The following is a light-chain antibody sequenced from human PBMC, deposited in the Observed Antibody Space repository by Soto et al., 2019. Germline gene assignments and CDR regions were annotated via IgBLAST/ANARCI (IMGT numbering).Light chain of an antibody. CDR3: CSYALL. J-gene: IGLJ1*01. CDR1: SIDVGAYNY. V-gene: IGLV2-14*01. Sequence: QSVLTQPASVSGSPGQSITISCTGTSIDVGAYNYVSWYQQHPGKTPKLVIFEVSNRPSGVSDRFSGSKSGNTASLTISGLQAEDEADYYCCSYALLFGTGTKVTVL. CDR2: EVS.